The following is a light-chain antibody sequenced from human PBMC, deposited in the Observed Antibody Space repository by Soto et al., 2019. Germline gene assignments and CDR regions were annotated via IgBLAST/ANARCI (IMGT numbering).Light chain of an antibody. CDR2: DVS. CDR1: SSDVGGYNY. CDR3: CSYAGGSYV. Sequence: QSVLTQPHSVSGSPGQSVTISCTGTSSDVGGYNYVSWYQQHPGKAPKVMIYDVSKRPSGVPDRFSGSKSGNTASLTISGLQAEDESDYYCCSYAGGSYVFGSGTKLTVL. J-gene: IGLJ1*01. V-gene: IGLV2-11*01.